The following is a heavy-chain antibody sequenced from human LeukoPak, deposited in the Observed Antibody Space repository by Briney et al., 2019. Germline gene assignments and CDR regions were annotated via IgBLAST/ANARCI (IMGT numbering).Heavy chain of an antibody. Sequence: ASVKVSCKASGYTFTSCAMNWVRQAPGQGLEWMGWINTNTGNPTYAQGFTGRFVFSLDTSVSTAYLQISSLKAEDTAVYYCARESVVVVAATFDYWGQGTLVTVSS. CDR2: INTNTGNP. CDR3: ARESVVVVAATFDY. CDR1: GYTFTSCA. J-gene: IGHJ4*02. V-gene: IGHV7-4-1*02. D-gene: IGHD2-15*01.